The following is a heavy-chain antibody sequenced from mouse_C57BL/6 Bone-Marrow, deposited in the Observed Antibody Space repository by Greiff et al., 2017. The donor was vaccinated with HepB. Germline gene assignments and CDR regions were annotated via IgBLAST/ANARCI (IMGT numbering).Heavy chain of an antibody. CDR3: ARRYSLYYYGSRWDFDY. V-gene: IGHV1-18*01. CDR2: INPNNGGT. J-gene: IGHJ2*01. D-gene: IGHD1-1*01. CDR1: GYTFTDYN. Sequence: EVQLQQSGPELVKPGASVKIPCKASGYTFTDYNMDWVKQSHGKSLEWIGDINPNNGGTIYNQKFKGKATLTVDKSSSTAYMELRSLTSEDTAVYYCARRYSLYYYGSRWDFDYWGQGTTLTVSS.